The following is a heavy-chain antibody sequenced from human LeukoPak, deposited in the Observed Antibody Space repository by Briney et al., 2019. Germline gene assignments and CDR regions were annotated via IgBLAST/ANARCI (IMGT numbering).Heavy chain of an antibody. V-gene: IGHV1-18*01. J-gene: IGHJ4*02. D-gene: IGHD3-10*01. CDR3: ARDLNNYYGSGSYDPH. CDR1: GYTFTSYG. CDR2: ISAYNGNT. Sequence: ASVKVSCKASGYTFTSYGISWVRQAPGQGLEWMGWISAYNGNTNYAQKLQGRVTMTTDTSTSTAYMELSSLRSEDTAVYYCARDLNNYYGSGSYDPHWGQGTLVTVSS.